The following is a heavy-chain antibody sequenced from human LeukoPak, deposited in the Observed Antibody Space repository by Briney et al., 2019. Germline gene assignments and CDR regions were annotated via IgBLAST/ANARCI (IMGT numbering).Heavy chain of an antibody. D-gene: IGHD6-6*01. CDR1: GGSISSYY. CDR3: ARLWDSSSSLDY. J-gene: IGHJ4*02. CDR2: IYYSGGT. V-gene: IGHV4-59*08. Sequence: PSETLSLTCTVSGGSISSYYWTWIRHPPGKGLGLEWIGYIYYSGGTNYNPSLKSRVTISIDTSKNQVSLKLSSVTAADTAVYYCARLWDSSSSLDYWGQGTLVTVSS.